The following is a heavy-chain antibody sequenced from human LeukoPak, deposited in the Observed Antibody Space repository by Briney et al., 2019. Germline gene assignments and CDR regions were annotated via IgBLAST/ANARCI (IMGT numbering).Heavy chain of an antibody. CDR2: ISGSGGST. CDR1: GFTFSSYA. J-gene: IGHJ4*02. CDR3: TKNRLVRGTYYFDY. Sequence: GGSLRLSCAASGFTFSSYAMSWVRQAPGKGLEWVSAISGSGGSTYYADSVKGRFTISRDNSKNTLYLQMNSLRAEDTAVYYCTKNRLVRGTYYFDYWGQGTLVTVSS. V-gene: IGHV3-23*01. D-gene: IGHD3-10*01.